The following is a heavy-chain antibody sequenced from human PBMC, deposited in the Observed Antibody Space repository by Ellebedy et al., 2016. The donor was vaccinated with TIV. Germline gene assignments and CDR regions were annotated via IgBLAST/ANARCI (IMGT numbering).Heavy chain of an antibody. CDR3: ARDTSLAVAGTLSVFYYYGMDV. D-gene: IGHD6-19*01. CDR2: IYYSGST. Sequence: SETLSLTCTVSGASISSYYWSWIRQPPGKGLEWIGYIYYSGSTNYNPSLKSRVTISVDTSKNQFSLKLSSVTAADTSVYYCARDTSLAVAGTLSVFYYYGMDVWGQGTTVTVSS. J-gene: IGHJ6*02. V-gene: IGHV4-59*01. CDR1: GASISSYY.